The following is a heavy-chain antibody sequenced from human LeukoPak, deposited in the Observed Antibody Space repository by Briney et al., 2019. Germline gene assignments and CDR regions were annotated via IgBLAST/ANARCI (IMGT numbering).Heavy chain of an antibody. D-gene: IGHD3-22*01. CDR2: ISGSGGST. V-gene: IGHV3-23*01. CDR1: GFTFSSYA. Sequence: SGGSLRLSCAASGFTFSSYAMSWVRQAPGKGLEWVSAISGSGGSTYYADSVKGRFTISRDNSKNTLYLQMNSLRAEDTAVYYCARAYSFGYDSSGYYYAYWGQGTLVTVSS. CDR3: ARAYSFGYDSSGYYYAY. J-gene: IGHJ4*02.